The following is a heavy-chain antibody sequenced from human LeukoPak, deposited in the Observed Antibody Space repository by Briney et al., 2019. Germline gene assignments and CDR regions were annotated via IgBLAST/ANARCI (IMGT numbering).Heavy chain of an antibody. V-gene: IGHV4-61*02. Sequence: SETLSLTCTVSGGSISSGSYYWSWIRQPAGKGLEWIGRIYTSGSTNYNPSLKSRVTISVDTSKNQFSLKLSSVTAADTAVYYCARPSSSTSCPVGCWGQGTLVTVSS. J-gene: IGHJ4*02. CDR1: GGSISSGSYY. D-gene: IGHD2-2*01. CDR2: IYTSGST. CDR3: ARPSSSTSCPVGC.